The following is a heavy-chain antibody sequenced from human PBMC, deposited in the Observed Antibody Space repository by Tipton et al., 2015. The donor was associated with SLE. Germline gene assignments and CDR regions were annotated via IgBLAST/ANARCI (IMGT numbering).Heavy chain of an antibody. J-gene: IGHJ6*03. CDR3: ARVLVAIDYYYMDD. V-gene: IGHV4-31*03. CDR1: GGSISSNP. Sequence: LRLSCTVSGGSISSNPWSWLRQHPGKGLEWIGYIYYSGSTYYKPSLKSRVTISVDTSKNQFSLKLSSVTAADTAVYYCARVLVAIDYYYMDDWGKGTTVTVSS. D-gene: IGHD2-21*01. CDR2: IYYSGST.